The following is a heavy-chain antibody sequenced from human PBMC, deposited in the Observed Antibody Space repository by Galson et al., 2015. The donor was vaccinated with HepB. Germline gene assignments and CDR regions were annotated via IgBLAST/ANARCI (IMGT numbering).Heavy chain of an antibody. Sequence: LRLSCAASGFTFSSYSMNWVRQAPGEGLEWVSYISSSSSYTNSADSVKGRFTISRDNAKNSLYLQMNSLRAEDTAVYYCATYCSGGSCYSPYYYYGMDVWGQGTTVTVSS. D-gene: IGHD2-15*01. J-gene: IGHJ6*02. CDR2: ISSSSSYT. CDR3: ATYCSGGSCYSPYYYYGMDV. CDR1: GFTFSSYS. V-gene: IGHV3-21*05.